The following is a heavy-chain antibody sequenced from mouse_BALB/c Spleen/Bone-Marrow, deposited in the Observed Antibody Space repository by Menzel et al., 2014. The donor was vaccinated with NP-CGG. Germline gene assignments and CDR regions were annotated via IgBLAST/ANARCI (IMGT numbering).Heavy chain of an antibody. CDR2: ISGYYGDA. Sequence: QVQLLQSGAKLVRPGVSVKISCKGSGYTFTDHAIHWVKRSHAKSLEWIGVISGYYGDAIYNQKFKGKATMTVDNSSSTAYMELARLTSEDSAIYYCARSGKVRNAMDYWGQGTSVTVSS. CDR3: ARSGKVRNAMDY. V-gene: IGHV1S137*01. J-gene: IGHJ4*01. D-gene: IGHD2-14*01. CDR1: GYTFTDHA.